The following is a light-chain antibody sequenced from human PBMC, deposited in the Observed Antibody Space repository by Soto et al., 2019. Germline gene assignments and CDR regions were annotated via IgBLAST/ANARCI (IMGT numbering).Light chain of an antibody. V-gene: IGKV1-5*03. CDR2: KAS. J-gene: IGKJ2*01. Sequence: DIQMTQSPSTLSASVGDRVTITCRASQSISSWLAWYQQKPGKAPKLLIYKASSLEGGIPSRFSGSGSETEFTLTISSLQHEDFATYYCQQYNSYQYTFGQGTKLEIK. CDR1: QSISSW. CDR3: QQYNSYQYT.